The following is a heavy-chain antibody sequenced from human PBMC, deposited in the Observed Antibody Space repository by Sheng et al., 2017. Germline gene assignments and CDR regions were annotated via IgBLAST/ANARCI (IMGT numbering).Heavy chain of an antibody. CDR3: FAIAAAATSFDY. D-gene: IGHD6-13*01. CDR1: GYTFTSYY. J-gene: IGHJ4*02. V-gene: IGHV1-46*01. Sequence: QVQLVQSGAEVKKPGASVKVSCKASGYTFTSYYIHWVRQAPGQGLEWMGVINPSGGSTTYAQKFQGRVTITADKSTSTAYMELSSLRSEDTAVYYCFAIAAAATSFDYWGQGTLVTVSS. CDR2: INPSGGST.